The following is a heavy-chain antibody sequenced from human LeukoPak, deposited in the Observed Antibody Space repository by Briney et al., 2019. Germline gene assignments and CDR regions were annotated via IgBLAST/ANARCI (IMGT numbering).Heavy chain of an antibody. CDR1: GFTFSTYW. J-gene: IGHJ6*03. D-gene: IGHD2-21*01. CDR2: ISSDGANA. CDR3: ARYSEVYYYVDV. V-gene: IGHV3-74*01. Sequence: SGGSLRLSCAASGFTFSTYWMHWVRQVPGKGLVWVSRISSDGANANYADSVKGRFTISRDDAKKSLDLQMNSLRAEDTAVYFCARYSEVYYYVDVWGAGTTVIVSS.